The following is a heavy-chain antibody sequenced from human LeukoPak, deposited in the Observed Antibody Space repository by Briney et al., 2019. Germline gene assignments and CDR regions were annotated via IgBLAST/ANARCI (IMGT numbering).Heavy chain of an antibody. J-gene: IGHJ2*01. CDR3: ARHRSQDYSYYYFDL. CDR1: GGSITGSSYY. CDR2: IYYSGST. D-gene: IGHD4-11*01. Sequence: SETPSLTCTVSGGSITGSSYYWGWIRQPPGKGPEWIGSIYYSGSTYYNPSLKSRVTISVDTFKNQFSLKLTSVTAADTAVYYCARHRSQDYSYYYFDLWGRGTLVTVSS. V-gene: IGHV4-39*01.